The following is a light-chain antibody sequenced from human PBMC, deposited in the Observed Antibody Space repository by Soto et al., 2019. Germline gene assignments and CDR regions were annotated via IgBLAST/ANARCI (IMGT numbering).Light chain of an antibody. CDR1: ENISRH. CDR3: QQTYTTPSIT. V-gene: IGKV1-39*01. Sequence: DIQMTQSPSSLSGSVGDRVTITCRASENISRHLNWYQQKPGKAPKLLIYAASSLQNGVPSRFRGGGSGTDFTLTISNLQPEDFATYYCQQTYTTPSITFGQGTRLESK. CDR2: AAS. J-gene: IGKJ5*01.